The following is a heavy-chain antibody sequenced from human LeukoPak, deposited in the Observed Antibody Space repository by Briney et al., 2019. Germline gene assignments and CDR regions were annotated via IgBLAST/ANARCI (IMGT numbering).Heavy chain of an antibody. Sequence: SQTLSLTCTVSGGSISSGTYYWSWIRQPAGKGLEWIGRIYSSGSTSNNPSLESRVTISVDTSKNRFSLKLSSVTAADTAVYYCAIHDYGDRDAFDIWGQGTMVTVSS. V-gene: IGHV4-61*02. J-gene: IGHJ3*02. CDR3: AIHDYGDRDAFDI. D-gene: IGHD4-17*01. CDR1: GGSISSGTYY. CDR2: IYSSGST.